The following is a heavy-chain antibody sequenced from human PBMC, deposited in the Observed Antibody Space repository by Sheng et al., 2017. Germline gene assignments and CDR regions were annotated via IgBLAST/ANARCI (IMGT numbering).Heavy chain of an antibody. CDR1: GGTFSSYT. CDR2: IIPILGLA. D-gene: IGHD3-16*01. J-gene: IGHJ5*02. CDR3: VTDQGGFFDP. Sequence: QVQLEQSGAAVKKPGSSVRVSCKASGGTFSSYTFSWVRQAPGQGLEWMGDIIPILGLANYAQKLQGRLTNTADKSTNTAYMELSSLTSEDTAVYYCVTDQGGFFDPWGQGTLV. V-gene: IGHV1-69*10.